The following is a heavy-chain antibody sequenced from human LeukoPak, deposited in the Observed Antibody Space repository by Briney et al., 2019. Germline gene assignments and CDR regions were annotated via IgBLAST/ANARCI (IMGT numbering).Heavy chain of an antibody. CDR2: INHSGST. CDR3: ARGRGGRYFDS. V-gene: IGHV4-34*01. J-gene: IGHJ4*02. CDR1: GGSFSGYY. Sequence: SETLSLTCAAYGGSFSGYYWSWIRQPPGKGLEWIGEINHSGSTNYNPSLKSRVTISVDTSKNQFSLKLSSVTAADTAVYYCARGRGGRYFDSGGQGTLVTVSS. D-gene: IGHD1-26*01.